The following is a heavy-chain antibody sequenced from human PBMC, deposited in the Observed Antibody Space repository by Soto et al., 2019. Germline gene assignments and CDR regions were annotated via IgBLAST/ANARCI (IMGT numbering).Heavy chain of an antibody. J-gene: IGHJ4*02. V-gene: IGHV3-23*01. D-gene: IGHD6-13*01. CDR1: GFTFSSYA. Sequence: GGSLRLSCAASGFTFSSYAMTWVRQAPGKGLEWVSGISGSGATTSYADSVKGRFTVSRDNSKNTLYLQMNSLRAEDTAVYYCAKKAGIAAAAPYYFDYWGQGSLVTVSS. CDR2: ISGSGATT. CDR3: AKKAGIAAAAPYYFDY.